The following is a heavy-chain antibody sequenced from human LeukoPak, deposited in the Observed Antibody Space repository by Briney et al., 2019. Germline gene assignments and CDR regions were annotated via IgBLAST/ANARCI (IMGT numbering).Heavy chain of an antibody. D-gene: IGHD6-6*01. J-gene: IGHJ1*01. Sequence: GASVKVSCKASGYTFTGYYMHWVRQAPGQGLEWMGWINPNSGGTNYAQKFQGGVTMTRDTSISTAYMELSRLRSDDTAVYYCARSIAARPTSAYFQHWGQGTLVTVSS. CDR3: ARSIAARPTSAYFQH. CDR2: INPNSGGT. V-gene: IGHV1-2*02. CDR1: GYTFTGYY.